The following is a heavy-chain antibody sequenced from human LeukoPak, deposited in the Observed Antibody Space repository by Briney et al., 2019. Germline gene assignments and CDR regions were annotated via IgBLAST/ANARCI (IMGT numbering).Heavy chain of an antibody. D-gene: IGHD3-10*01. CDR2: INPNSGGT. J-gene: IGHJ4*02. V-gene: IGHV1-2*02. Sequence: ASVKVSCKASGYTFTGYYMHWVRQAPGQGLEWMGWINPNSGGTNYAQKFQGRVTMTRDTSISTAYMELSRLRSDDTAVYYCARVPLLWLGELLSMSDFDYWGQGTLVTVSS. CDR1: GYTFTGYY. CDR3: ARVPLLWLGELLSMSDFDY.